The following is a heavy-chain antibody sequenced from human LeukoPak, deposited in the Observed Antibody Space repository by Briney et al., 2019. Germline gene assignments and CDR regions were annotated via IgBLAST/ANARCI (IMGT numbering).Heavy chain of an antibody. J-gene: IGHJ5*02. D-gene: IGHD4-17*01. CDR2: IWYDGSNK. Sequence: GGSLRLSCAASGFTFSSYGMHWVRQAPGKGLEWVAVIWYDGSNKYYADSVKGRFTISRDNSKNTLYLQMNSLRAEDTAVYYCARDWVEGDYGLSYWFDPWGQGTLVTVSS. V-gene: IGHV3-33*08. CDR3: ARDWVEGDYGLSYWFDP. CDR1: GFTFSSYG.